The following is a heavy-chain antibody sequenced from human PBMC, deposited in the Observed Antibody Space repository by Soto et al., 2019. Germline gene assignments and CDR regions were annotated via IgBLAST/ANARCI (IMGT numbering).Heavy chain of an antibody. Sequence: SETLSLTCTVSGGSISSGGYYWSWIRQHPGKGLEWIGYIYYSGSTYYNPSLKSRVTISVDTSKNQFSLKLSSVTAADTAVYYCARGGVIIHNYYYYGMDVWGQGTTVTVSS. CDR2: IYYSGST. D-gene: IGHD3-10*01. J-gene: IGHJ6*02. CDR3: ARGGVIIHNYYYYGMDV. V-gene: IGHV4-31*03. CDR1: GGSISSGGYY.